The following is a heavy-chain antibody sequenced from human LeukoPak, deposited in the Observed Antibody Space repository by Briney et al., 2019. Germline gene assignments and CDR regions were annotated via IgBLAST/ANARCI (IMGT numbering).Heavy chain of an antibody. CDR3: ARRLTQYDCFDP. CDR1: GDSVSSNSVT. CDR2: TYYRSTWYN. V-gene: IGHV6-1*01. J-gene: IGHJ5*02. Sequence: SQTLSLTCAISGDSVSSNSVTWNWVRQSPSRGLEWLGRTYYRSTWYNDYAVSVRGRITVNPDTSKNQFSLHLNSVTPEDTAVYYCARRLTQYDCFDPWGQGILVTVS. D-gene: IGHD2-2*01.